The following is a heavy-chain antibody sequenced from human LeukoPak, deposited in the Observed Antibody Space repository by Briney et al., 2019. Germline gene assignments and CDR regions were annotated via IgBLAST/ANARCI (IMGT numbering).Heavy chain of an antibody. J-gene: IGHJ4*02. D-gene: IGHD6-13*01. CDR3: ARWAPYSSSWYFDY. CDR2: ISYDGSNK. CDR1: GFTFSSYA. V-gene: IGHV3-30*04. Sequence: GRSLRLSCAASGFTFSSYAMHWVRQAPGKGLGWVAVISYDGSNKYYADSVKGRFTISRDNSKNTLYLQMNSLRAEDTAVYYCARWAPYSSSWYFDYWGQGTLVTVSS.